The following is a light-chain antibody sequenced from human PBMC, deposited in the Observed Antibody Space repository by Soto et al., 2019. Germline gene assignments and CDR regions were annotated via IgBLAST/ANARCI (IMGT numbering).Light chain of an antibody. Sequence: DTQMTQSPSTLSASVGDRVTITCRASQSISSWLAWYQQKPGKAPSLLIYEASSLENGVPSRFSGSGSGTEFSLAISSLQPDDSATYYCQQYKSGWTFGQGTKVDIK. CDR3: QQYKSGWT. V-gene: IGKV1-5*03. CDR1: QSISSW. J-gene: IGKJ1*01. CDR2: EAS.